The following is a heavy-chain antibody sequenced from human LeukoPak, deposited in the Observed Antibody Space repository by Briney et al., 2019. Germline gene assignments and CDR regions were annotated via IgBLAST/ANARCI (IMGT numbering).Heavy chain of an antibody. J-gene: IGHJ4*02. D-gene: IGHD6-6*01. Sequence: SETLSLTCTVSGGSISSYYWSWIRQPPGKGLEWIGYIYTSWSTNYNPSLKSRVTISVDTSKNQFSLKLSSVTAADTAVYYCARQYSSSASFDYWGQGTLATVSS. CDR1: GGSISSYY. CDR3: ARQYSSSASFDY. CDR2: IYTSWST. V-gene: IGHV4-4*09.